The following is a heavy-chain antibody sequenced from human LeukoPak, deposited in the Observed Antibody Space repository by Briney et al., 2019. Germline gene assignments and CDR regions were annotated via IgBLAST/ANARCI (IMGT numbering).Heavy chain of an antibody. D-gene: IGHD5-12*01. V-gene: IGHV1-24*01. CDR1: GYTLTELS. Sequence: ASVKVSCKVSGYTLTELSMHWVRQAPGKGLEWMGGFDPEDGETIYAQKFQGRVTMTEDTSTDTAYMELSSLRSEDTAVYYCASAKTRDIVATINWFDPWGQGTLVTVSS. CDR3: ASAKTRDIVATINWFDP. J-gene: IGHJ5*02. CDR2: FDPEDGET.